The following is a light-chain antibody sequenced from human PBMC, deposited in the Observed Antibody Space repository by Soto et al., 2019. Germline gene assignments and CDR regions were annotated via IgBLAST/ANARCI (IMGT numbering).Light chain of an antibody. CDR3: QRGSNWPFIT. CDR2: DTS. CDR1: QSVSSY. V-gene: IGKV3-11*01. J-gene: IGKJ5*01. Sequence: FTQYRTTVYLARGGIANISCRASQSVSSYLAWYQQKPGQAPRLLIYDTSIRASGIPARFSGSVSGTDFTLTSCSVDPEDFAVYYGQRGSNWPFITFGQGTRLEIK.